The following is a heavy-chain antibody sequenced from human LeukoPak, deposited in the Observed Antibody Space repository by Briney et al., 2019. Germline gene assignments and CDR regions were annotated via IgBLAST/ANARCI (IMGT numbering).Heavy chain of an antibody. CDR3: ARDPGGTWGFDY. V-gene: IGHV1-18*01. Sequence: ASVKVSCKASGYTFTSHGLSWARQAPGQGLEWMGWISIYSGNTNYAQKFQDRTSMTTDTSTNTAYMELRSLKSDDTAVYYCARDPGGTWGFDYWGQGALVTVSS. D-gene: IGHD7-27*01. J-gene: IGHJ4*02. CDR2: ISIYSGNT. CDR1: GYTFTSHG.